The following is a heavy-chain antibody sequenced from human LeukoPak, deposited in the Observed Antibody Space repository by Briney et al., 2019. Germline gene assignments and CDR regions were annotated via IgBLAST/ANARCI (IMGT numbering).Heavy chain of an antibody. CDR2: ISSSSGYM. D-gene: IGHD2-21*01. CDR3: ARFAYCGGHCFYFDY. V-gene: IGHV3-21*01. CDR1: GFTFSTYA. Sequence: TGGSLRLSCAASGFTFSTYAMSWVRQAPGRGLEWVSSISSSSGYMYYADSLKGRFTISRDNTKNSLYLQMDSLRAEDTAVYYCARFAYCGGHCFYFDYWGQGTLVTVSS. J-gene: IGHJ4*02.